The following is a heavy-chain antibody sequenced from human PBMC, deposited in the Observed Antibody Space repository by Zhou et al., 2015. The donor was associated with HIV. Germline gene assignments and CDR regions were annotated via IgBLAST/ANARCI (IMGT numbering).Heavy chain of an antibody. V-gene: IGHV3-11*01. D-gene: IGHD5-24*01. CDR3: ARSRDGYTGYFDY. CDR2: ISSSGSTK. J-gene: IGHJ4*02. Sequence: QVQLVESGGGLVKPGGSLRLSCAASGFTFSDYYMNWIRQAPGKGLEWVSYISSSGSTKYYADSVKGRFIISRDNAQNSLYLQMNTLRAEDTAVYYCARSRDGYTGYFDYWGQGTLVTVSS. CDR1: GFTFSDYY.